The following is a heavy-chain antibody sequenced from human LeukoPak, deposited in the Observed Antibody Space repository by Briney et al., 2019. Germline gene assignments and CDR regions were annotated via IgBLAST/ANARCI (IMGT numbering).Heavy chain of an antibody. J-gene: IGHJ5*02. D-gene: IGHD3-22*01. CDR2: IYYSGST. V-gene: IGHV4-59*08. Sequence: SETLSLTCSVSGASISSHYWNWIRQPPGRGLEWIGYIYYSGSTNYNPSLKSRATISVDTSKNQFSLKLSSMTAADTAVYYCARLYHDSSWPVYNWFDTWGQGNLVTVSS. CDR1: GASISSHY. CDR3: ARLYHDSSWPVYNWFDT.